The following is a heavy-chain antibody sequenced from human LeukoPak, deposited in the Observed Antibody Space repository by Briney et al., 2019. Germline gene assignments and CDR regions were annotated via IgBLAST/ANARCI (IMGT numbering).Heavy chain of an antibody. CDR2: INSDGSST. Sequence: GGSLRLSCAASGFTFSSYWMHWVRHAPGKGLVWVSRINSDGSSTSYADSVKGRFTISRDNAKNTLYLQMNSLRAEDTAVYYCARDAPAAGFTMTDFFDYWGQGTLVTVSS. D-gene: IGHD3-22*01. CDR3: ARDAPAAGFTMTDFFDY. J-gene: IGHJ4*02. V-gene: IGHV3-74*01. CDR1: GFTFSSYW.